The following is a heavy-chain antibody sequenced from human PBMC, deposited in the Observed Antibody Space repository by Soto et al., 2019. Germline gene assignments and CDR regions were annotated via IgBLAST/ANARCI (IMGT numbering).Heavy chain of an antibody. D-gene: IGHD5-12*01. CDR3: TSPQDIVATIGSRYYYYGMDV. Sequence: PGGSLRLSCTASGFTFGDYAMSWFRQAPGKGLEWVGFIRSKAYGGTTEYAASVKGRFTISRDDSKSIAYLQMNSLKTEDTAVYYCTSPQDIVATIGSRYYYYGMDVWGQGTTVTVSS. V-gene: IGHV3-49*03. CDR2: IRSKAYGGTT. CDR1: GFTFGDYA. J-gene: IGHJ6*02.